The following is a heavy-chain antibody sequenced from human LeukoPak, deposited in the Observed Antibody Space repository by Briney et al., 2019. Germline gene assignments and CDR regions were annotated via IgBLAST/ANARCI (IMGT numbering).Heavy chain of an antibody. CDR2: IYFSGDT. V-gene: IGHV4-59*01. D-gene: IGHD2-21*01. CDR1: GGPIRSYY. J-gene: IGHJ4*02. Sequence: SETLSLTCTDSGGPIRSYYWSWVRQPPGKGLEWIGYIYFSGDTNCNPSLKSRVTMSVDMSKNRFSLRLSSVTAADTAVYYCARASGLEPAYYYFDYWGQGTLVTVSS. CDR3: ARASGLEPAYYYFDY.